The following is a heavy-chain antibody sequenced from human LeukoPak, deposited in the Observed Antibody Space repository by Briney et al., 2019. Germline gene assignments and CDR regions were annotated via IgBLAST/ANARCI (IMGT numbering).Heavy chain of an antibody. CDR1: GGSISSNTYF. Sequence: WETLSLTCNVSGGSISSNTYFWGWIRRPPGKGLEWIGSIRYSGSTYYNPPLKSRVTISVDTSNNQFSLHLTSLTAADTAVYYCATSDTVSTYNWFDPWGLGTLVTVS. V-gene: IGHV4-39*01. CDR2: IRYSGST. CDR3: ATSDTVSTYNWFDP. J-gene: IGHJ5*02. D-gene: IGHD5/OR15-5a*01.